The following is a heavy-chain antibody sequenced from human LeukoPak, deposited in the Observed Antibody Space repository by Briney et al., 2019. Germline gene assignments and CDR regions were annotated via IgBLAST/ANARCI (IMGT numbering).Heavy chain of an antibody. Sequence: SETLSLTCTVSGYSISSGYYWSWIRQPPGKGLEWIGYIYYSGSTNYNPSLKSRVTISVDTSKNQFSLKLSSVTAADTAVYYCARALRGGIAAAGHNWFDPWGQGTLVTVSS. J-gene: IGHJ5*02. D-gene: IGHD6-13*01. CDR3: ARALRGGIAAAGHNWFDP. V-gene: IGHV4-61*01. CDR2: IYYSGST. CDR1: GYSISSGYY.